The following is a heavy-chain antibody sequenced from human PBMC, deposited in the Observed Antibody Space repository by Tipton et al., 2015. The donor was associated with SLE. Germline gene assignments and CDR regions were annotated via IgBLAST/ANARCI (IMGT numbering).Heavy chain of an antibody. J-gene: IGHJ4*02. CDR2: IIPILGIA. V-gene: IGHV1-69*09. CDR1: GGTFSSYT. CDR3: ASGYSFDY. D-gene: IGHD5-12*01. Sequence: QLVQSGAEVKKPGSSVKVSCKASGGTFSSYTISWVRQAPGQGLEWMGKIIPILGIANYAQKFQGRVTMTTDTSTSTAYMELRSRRSDDTAVYYCASGYSFDYWGQGTLVTVSS.